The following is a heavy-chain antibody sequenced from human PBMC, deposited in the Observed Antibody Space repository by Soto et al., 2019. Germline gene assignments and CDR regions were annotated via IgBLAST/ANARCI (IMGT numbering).Heavy chain of an antibody. J-gene: IGHJ6*02. Sequence: SFRQAPGKGLEWVAVISYDGSNKYYADSVKGRFTISRDNSKNTLYLQMNSLRAEDTAVYYCAKGPAIVLVPAAMNYYYGLAVWGHGTTVTVSS. V-gene: IGHV3-30*18. CDR2: ISYDGSNK. CDR3: AKGPAIVLVPAAMNYYYGLAV. D-gene: IGHD2-2*01.